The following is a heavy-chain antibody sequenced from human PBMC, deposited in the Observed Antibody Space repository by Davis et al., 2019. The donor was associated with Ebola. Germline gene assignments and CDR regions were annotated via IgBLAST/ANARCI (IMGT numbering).Heavy chain of an antibody. CDR2: INHSGST. J-gene: IGHJ6*02. CDR3: ARGLVVVPAAIRGLYYYGMDV. Sequence: SETLSLTCAVYGGSFSGYYWSWIRQPPGKGLEWIGEINHSGSTNYNPSLKSRVTISVDTSKNQFSLKLGSVTAADTAVYYCARGLVVVPAAIRGLYYYGMDVWGQGTTVTVSS. V-gene: IGHV4-34*01. D-gene: IGHD2-2*01. CDR1: GGSFSGYY.